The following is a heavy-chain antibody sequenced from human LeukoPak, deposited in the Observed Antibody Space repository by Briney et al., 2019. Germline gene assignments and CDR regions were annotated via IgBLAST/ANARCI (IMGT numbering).Heavy chain of an antibody. J-gene: IGHJ4*02. CDR2: INHSGST. Sequence: SETLSLTCAVYGGSFSGYYWSWIRQPPGKGLEWIGEINHSGSTNYNPSLKSRVTISVDTSKNQFSLKPSSVTAADTAVYYCARGRRTYYDSSGYYHLDYWGQGTLVTVSS. V-gene: IGHV4-34*01. D-gene: IGHD3-22*01. CDR1: GGSFSGYY. CDR3: ARGRRTYYDSSGYYHLDY.